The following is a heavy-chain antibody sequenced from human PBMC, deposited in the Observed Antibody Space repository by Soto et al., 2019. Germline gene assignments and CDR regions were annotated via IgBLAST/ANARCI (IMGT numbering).Heavy chain of an antibody. D-gene: IGHD1-26*01. CDR2: MYYTGKT. CDR1: GTTINSGDHY. CDR3: ARVYGRGDYFDF. J-gene: IGHJ4*02. V-gene: IGHV4-30-4*01. Sequence: QVQLQESGPGLVKPSQTLSLTCTVSGTTINSGDHYWSWIRQAPGKGLEWIGYMYYTGKTYYNTSLQSRVTLSVDTSKNQFSLKMTSVTAADTAMYFCARVYGRGDYFDFWGRGTLLSVSS.